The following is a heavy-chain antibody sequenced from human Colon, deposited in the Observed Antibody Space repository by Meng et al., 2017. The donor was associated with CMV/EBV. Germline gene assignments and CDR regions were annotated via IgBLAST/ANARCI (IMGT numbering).Heavy chain of an antibody. CDR1: GFTFSSYS. CDR3: VRTIRSPDY. CDR2: ITSGSTYT. V-gene: IGHV3-21*01. Sequence: GESLKISCAASGFTFSSYSMNWVRQAPGKGLEWVSSITSGSTYTYYSDSVKGRFTISRDDANNVLYLQMNGLRPEDTAVYYCVRTIRSPDYWGQGTLVTVSS. J-gene: IGHJ4*02. D-gene: IGHD3-9*01.